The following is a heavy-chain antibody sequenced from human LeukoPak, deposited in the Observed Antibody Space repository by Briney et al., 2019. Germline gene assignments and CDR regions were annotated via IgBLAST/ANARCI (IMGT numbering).Heavy chain of an antibody. CDR3: ARGSASGWYTDY. Sequence: GRSLRLSCATSGFTFNDYAIHWVRQAPGKGLEWVSGITWNSGTIGYADSVKGRFTISRDNAKNSLHLQMNSLRPDDTALYYCARGSASGWYTDYWGQGAL. V-gene: IGHV3-9*01. CDR1: GFTFNDYA. J-gene: IGHJ4*02. D-gene: IGHD6-19*01. CDR2: ITWNSGTI.